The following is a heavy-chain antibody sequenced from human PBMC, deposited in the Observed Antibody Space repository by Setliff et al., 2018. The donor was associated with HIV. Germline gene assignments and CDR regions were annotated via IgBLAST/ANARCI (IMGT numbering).Heavy chain of an antibody. D-gene: IGHD1-1*01. Sequence: PGGSLRLSCVASGLTFNRYWMSWVRQVPGKGLEWVSGISGSGGSTYYADSVRGRFAVSRDDSKNTLYLEMSGLRAEDTAIYYCAKPTSGMYPRSFDLWGQGTMVTVSS. CDR3: AKPTSGMYPRSFDL. CDR2: ISGSGGST. V-gene: IGHV3-23*01. CDR1: GLTFNRYW. J-gene: IGHJ3*01.